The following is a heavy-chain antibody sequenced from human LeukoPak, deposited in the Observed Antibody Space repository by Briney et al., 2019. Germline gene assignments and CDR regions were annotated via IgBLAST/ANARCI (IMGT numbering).Heavy chain of an antibody. CDR2: IYYSGST. V-gene: IGHV4-61*08. CDR3: ARAGIAARRHAFDI. Sequence: SQTLSLTCAVSGGSISSGGYYWSWIRQPPGKGLEWIGYIYYSGSTNYNPSLKSRVTISVDTSKNQFSLKLSSVTAADTAVYYCARAGIAARRHAFDIWGQGTMVTVSS. D-gene: IGHD6-6*01. CDR1: GGSISSGGYY. J-gene: IGHJ3*02.